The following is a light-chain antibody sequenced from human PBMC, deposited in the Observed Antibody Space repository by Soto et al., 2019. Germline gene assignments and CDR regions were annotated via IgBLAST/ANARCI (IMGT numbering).Light chain of an antibody. CDR3: QQYGSPIT. V-gene: IGKV3-20*01. CDR1: QSVSSSY. CDR2: GAS. J-gene: IGKJ5*01. Sequence: IVLTQSPGTLSLSPGEGVTRCCRASQSVSSSYLAWYQQKPGQAPRLLIYGASSRATGIPDRFSGIGSGTDFTLPISRMEPGDFAVYYCQQYGSPITFGQGTRLEIK.